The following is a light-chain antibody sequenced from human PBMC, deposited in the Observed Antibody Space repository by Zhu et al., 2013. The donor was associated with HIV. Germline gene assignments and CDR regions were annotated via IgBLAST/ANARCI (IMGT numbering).Light chain of an antibody. CDR3: IQGTHWPPST. CDR1: QSLVHSDGNTY. Sequence: DVVMTQSPLSLPVTLGQPASISCRSSQSLVHSDGNTYLNWFQQRPGQSPRRLIYKVSNRDSGVPDRFSGSGSGTDFTLRISRVEAEDVGVYYCIQGTHWPPSTFGQGTKLEIK. J-gene: IGKJ2*01. CDR2: KVS. V-gene: IGKV2-30*02.